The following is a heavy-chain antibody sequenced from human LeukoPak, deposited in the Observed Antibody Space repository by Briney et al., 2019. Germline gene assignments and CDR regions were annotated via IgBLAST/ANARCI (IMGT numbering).Heavy chain of an antibody. J-gene: IGHJ4*02. Sequence: GESLKISCKGSGYSFTNYWFGWVRQMPGKGLEWMGIINPSNSDIRYSPSFQGQVTISADKSINTAYLQWGSLKASDTAMYYCARHLNAGFDYWGQGTPVTVSS. CDR1: GYSFTNYW. CDR3: ARHLNAGFDY. V-gene: IGHV5-51*01. CDR2: INPSNSDI.